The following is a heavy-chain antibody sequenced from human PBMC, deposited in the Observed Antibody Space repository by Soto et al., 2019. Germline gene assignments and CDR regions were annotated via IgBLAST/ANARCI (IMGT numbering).Heavy chain of an antibody. V-gene: IGHV3-53*02. CDR1: GFTVSSHY. J-gene: IGHJ3*01. CDR2: IYASDST. CDR3: ATPVTRLIAFDL. D-gene: IGHD4-17*01. Sequence: EVQLVETGGGLIQPGGSLRLSCAASGFTVSSHYMTWVRQTPGKGLEWVSIIYASDSTFYADSVKGRFTISRDNSKNTVYLHLNSLRAEDTGMYYCATPVTRLIAFDLWGQGTMVTVSS.